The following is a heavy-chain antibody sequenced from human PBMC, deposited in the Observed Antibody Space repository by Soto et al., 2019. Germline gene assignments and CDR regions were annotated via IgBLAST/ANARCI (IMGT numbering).Heavy chain of an antibody. J-gene: IGHJ6*02. CDR2: LSGSGGST. CDR1: GFTFSNYA. Sequence: PGGSLRLSCAASGFTFSNYAMSWVRQAPGKGLEWVSTLSGSGGSTYYVDSVKGRFTISRDNSKNTLYLQMNSLRAEDTAVYYCASILRYYNMDVWGQGTTVTVSS. V-gene: IGHV3-23*01. D-gene: IGHD3-3*01. CDR3: ASILRYYNMDV.